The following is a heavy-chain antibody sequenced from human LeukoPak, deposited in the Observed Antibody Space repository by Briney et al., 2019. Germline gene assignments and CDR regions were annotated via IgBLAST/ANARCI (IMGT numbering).Heavy chain of an antibody. V-gene: IGHV3-23*01. J-gene: IGHJ6*04. D-gene: IGHD3-10*02. CDR1: GFTFSSYG. CDR3: AEIGITMIGGV. Sequence: GGTLRLSCAASGFTFSSYGMSWVRQAPGKGLEWVSGISGSGAGTYYADSVKGRFTISRDNAKNSLYLQMNSLRAEDTAVYYCAEIGITMIGGVWGKGTTVTISS. CDR2: ISGSGAGT.